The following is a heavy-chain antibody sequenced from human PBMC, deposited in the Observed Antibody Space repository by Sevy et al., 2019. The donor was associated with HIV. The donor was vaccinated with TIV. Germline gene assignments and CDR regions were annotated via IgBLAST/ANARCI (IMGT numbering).Heavy chain of an antibody. CDR2: ISSSGSTI. Sequence: GGSLRLSCAASGFTFSSSGMHWVRQAPGKGLEWVSYISSSGSTIYYADSVKGRFTISRDNAKNSLYLQMNSLRAEDTAVYYCARDGGYCSSTSCYTPPHYYGMDVWGQGTTVTVSS. J-gene: IGHJ6*02. CDR3: ARDGGYCSSTSCYTPPHYYGMDV. D-gene: IGHD2-2*02. V-gene: IGHV3-48*04. CDR1: GFTFSSSG.